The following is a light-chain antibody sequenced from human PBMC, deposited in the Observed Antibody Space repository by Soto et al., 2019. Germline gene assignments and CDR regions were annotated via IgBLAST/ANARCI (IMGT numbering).Light chain of an antibody. CDR3: QKYKRPPWT. J-gene: IGKJ1*01. CDR1: QAISNY. V-gene: IGKV1-27*01. Sequence: DIQMTQSPSSLSASVGDRVTITCRASQAISNYLAWYQQKPGEVPHLLIYAASTLQSGVPSRFSGSGSGTDFTLRIKRRQPEDVATYHRQKYKRPPWTFGQGTKVEIK. CDR2: AAS.